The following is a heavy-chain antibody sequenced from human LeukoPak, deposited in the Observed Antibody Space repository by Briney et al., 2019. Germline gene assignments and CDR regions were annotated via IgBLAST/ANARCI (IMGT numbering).Heavy chain of an antibody. CDR3: ARGGLDHAFDI. Sequence: PGGSLRLSCAASGFTFSTYWMHWVRQAPGKGLVWVSRINSDGIGTIYADSVKGRFTISRDNAKNTLYLLMNSLRAEDTAVYYCARGGLDHAFDIWGQGTMVTVSS. D-gene: IGHD3-9*01. CDR2: INSDGIGT. CDR1: GFTFSTYW. V-gene: IGHV3-74*01. J-gene: IGHJ3*02.